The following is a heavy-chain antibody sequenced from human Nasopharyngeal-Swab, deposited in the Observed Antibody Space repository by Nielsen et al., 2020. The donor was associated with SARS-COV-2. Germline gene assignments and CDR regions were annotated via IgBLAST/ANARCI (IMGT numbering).Heavy chain of an antibody. CDR1: GGSISSYY. J-gene: IGHJ6*02. CDR3: VRHSSSSLSPSFDYYYGMDV. Sequence: SETLSLTCTVSGGSISSYYWSWIRQPPGKGLEWIGYIYYSGSTNYNPSLKSRVTISVDTSKNQFSLKLSSVTAADTAVYYCVRHSSSSLSPSFDYYYGMDVWGQGTTVTVSS. CDR2: IYYSGST. V-gene: IGHV4-59*08. D-gene: IGHD6-6*01.